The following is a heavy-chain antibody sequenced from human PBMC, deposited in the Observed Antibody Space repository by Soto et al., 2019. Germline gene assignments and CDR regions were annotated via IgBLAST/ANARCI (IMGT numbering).Heavy chain of an antibody. D-gene: IGHD3-16*02. Sequence: GGSLRLSCAASGFTFSNAWMTWVRQAPGKGLEWVVRIKSKTDGGTTEYAAPVKGRFTISRDDSKNTVYLQMNSLKTEDTGVYSCTTDFSFWGLGTLVTVSS. CDR1: GFTFSNAW. J-gene: IGHJ4*02. CDR2: IKSKTDGGTT. V-gene: IGHV3-15*01. CDR3: TTDFSF.